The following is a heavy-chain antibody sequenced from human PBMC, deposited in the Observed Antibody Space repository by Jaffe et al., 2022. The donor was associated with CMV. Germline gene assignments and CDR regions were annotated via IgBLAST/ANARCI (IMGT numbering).Heavy chain of an antibody. V-gene: IGHV1-69*09. Sequence: QVQLVQSGAEVKKPGSSVKVSCKASGGTFSSYAISWVRQAPGQGLEWMGRIIPILGIANYAQKFQGRVTITADKSTSTAYMELSSLRSEDTAVYYCASPYYDILTRDAFDIWGQGTMVTVSS. CDR2: IIPILGIA. CDR3: ASPYYDILTRDAFDI. J-gene: IGHJ3*02. D-gene: IGHD3-9*01. CDR1: GGTFSSYA.